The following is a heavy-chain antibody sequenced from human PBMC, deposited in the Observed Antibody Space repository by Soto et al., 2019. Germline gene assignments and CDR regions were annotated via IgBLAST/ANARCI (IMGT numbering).Heavy chain of an antibody. CDR3: ARSGGVTGLIADY. D-gene: IGHD7-27*01. J-gene: IGHJ4*02. V-gene: IGHV3-7*01. CDR1: GFTSSSYW. CDR2: IREDGSDK. Sequence: EVHLVESGGGLVQPGGSLRLSCAASGFTSSSYWMTWVRQGPGKGLEWLAYIREDGSDKYYVDSVKGRFTISRDNAKNSLYLQISSLRAEDTAVYYCARSGGVTGLIADYWGQGTQVTVSS.